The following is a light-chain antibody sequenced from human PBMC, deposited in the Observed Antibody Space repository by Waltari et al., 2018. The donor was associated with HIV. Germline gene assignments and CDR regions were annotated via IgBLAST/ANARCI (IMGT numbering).Light chain of an antibody. J-gene: IGLJ2*01. CDR3: QVWDFRSDEVI. CDR2: DDD. V-gene: IGLV3-21*04. CDR1: DIGSKR. Sequence: SYMLTQSPSVSVAPGKTAAITCGGNDIGSKRVNWYPHKSGQAPVLIIYDDDDRPSGIPERFSGSNSANTATLTITRVEAGDEADYFCQVWDFRSDEVIFGGGTKMTVL.